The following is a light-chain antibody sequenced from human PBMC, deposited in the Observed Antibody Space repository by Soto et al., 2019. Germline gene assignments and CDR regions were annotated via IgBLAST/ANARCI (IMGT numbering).Light chain of an antibody. CDR3: QQYYSYPEYT. CDR1: QGISSY. J-gene: IGKJ2*01. Sequence: AIRMTQSPSSFSASTGDRVTITCRASQGISSYLAWYQQKPGKAPKLLIYAASTLQSGVPSRFSGSGYGTDFTLTISCLQSEDFATYYCQQYYSYPEYTFGQGTKLEIK. CDR2: AAS. V-gene: IGKV1-8*01.